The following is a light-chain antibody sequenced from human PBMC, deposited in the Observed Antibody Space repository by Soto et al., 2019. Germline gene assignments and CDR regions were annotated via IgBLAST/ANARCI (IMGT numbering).Light chain of an antibody. CDR3: LQDYTYPWT. Sequence: IQMTQSPSSLSASVGDTISITCRSFQTIRKSLNWYQQRPGKAPKLLIFGASSLHNGVPPRFSGRGSGTHFTLTISSLQPEDFATYYCLQDYTYPWTFGQGTKVDIK. CDR1: QTIRKS. J-gene: IGKJ1*01. V-gene: IGKV1-6*01. CDR2: GAS.